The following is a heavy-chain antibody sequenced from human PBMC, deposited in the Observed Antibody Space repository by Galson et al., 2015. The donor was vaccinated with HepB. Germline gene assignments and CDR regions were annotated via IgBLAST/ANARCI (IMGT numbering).Heavy chain of an antibody. J-gene: IGHJ6*02. Sequence: SLRLSCAASGLTFSSFEMTWVRQAPGRGLDWISYISSSGTETPHAGSVRGRFTISRDNTKNSLYLQMNSLRAEDTAVYYLARVRREGDYLWGSHRVYYYYGMDVWGQGTTVTVSS. CDR2: ISSSGTET. D-gene: IGHD3-16*02. V-gene: IGHV3-48*03. CDR3: ARVRREGDYLWGSHRVYYYYGMDV. CDR1: GLTFSSFE.